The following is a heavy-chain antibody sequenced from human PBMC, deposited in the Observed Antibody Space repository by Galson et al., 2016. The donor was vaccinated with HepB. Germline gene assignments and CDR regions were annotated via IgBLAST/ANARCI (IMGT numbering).Heavy chain of an antibody. V-gene: IGHV3-21*06. CDR2: ISAGSSYT. J-gene: IGHJ6*02. CDR3: ARGGFRPDDLLLYNYYYDLDV. CDR1: GFTFSSYC. D-gene: IGHD3-9*01. Sequence: FLRLSCAASGFTFSSYCMVWVRQAPGKGLEWISSISAGSSYTYYADSLRGRFTIPRDNAKNSMYLQMDSLRAEDTAIYYCARGGFRPDDLLLYNYYYDLDVWGRGTTVTVSS.